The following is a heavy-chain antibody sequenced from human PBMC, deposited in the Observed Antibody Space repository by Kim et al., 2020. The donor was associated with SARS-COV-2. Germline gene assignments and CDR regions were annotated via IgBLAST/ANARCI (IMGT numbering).Heavy chain of an antibody. J-gene: IGHJ6*02. V-gene: IGHV3-21*01. CDR1: GFTFSDSD. Sequence: GGSLRLSCAASGFTFSDSDMNWVRHAPGKGPEWVSYINRQSTHRYFVDSVRGRFAISRDNARNTLFLHMDSLRVEDTAVYYCARDKAMVAPTGGMDVWG. CDR2: INRQSTHR. CDR3: ARDKAMVAPTGGMDV. D-gene: IGHD2-8*01.